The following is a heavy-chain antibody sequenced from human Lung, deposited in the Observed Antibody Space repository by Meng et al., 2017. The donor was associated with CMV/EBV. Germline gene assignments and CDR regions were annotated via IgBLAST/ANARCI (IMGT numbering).Heavy chain of an antibody. V-gene: IGHV3-15*01. J-gene: IGHJ4*02. CDR1: GFTFSNAW. CDR2: IKSKTDGGTT. D-gene: IGHD3-22*01. CDR3: TTDWYYYDSSGRRWCDY. Sequence: GGSLRLXCAASGFTFSNAWMSWVRQAPGKGLEWVGRIKSKTDGGTTDYAAPVKGRFTISRDDSKNTLYLQMNSLKTEDTAVYYCTTDWYYYDSSGRRWCDYWXKGTXVTVSS.